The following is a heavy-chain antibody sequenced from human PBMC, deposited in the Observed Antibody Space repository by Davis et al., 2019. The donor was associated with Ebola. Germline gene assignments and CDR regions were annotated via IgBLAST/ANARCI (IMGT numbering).Heavy chain of an antibody. CDR3: ARTWFRDMGWFDP. D-gene: IGHD3-10*01. V-gene: IGHV3-33*08. CDR2: IWYDGSNK. CDR1: GFTFSGSV. Sequence: GGSLRLSCAASGFTFSGSVMHWVRQAPGKGLEWVAVIWYDGSNKYYADSVKGRFTISRDNSKNTLYLQMNSLRAEDTAVYYCARTWFRDMGWFDPWGQGTLVTVSS. J-gene: IGHJ5*02.